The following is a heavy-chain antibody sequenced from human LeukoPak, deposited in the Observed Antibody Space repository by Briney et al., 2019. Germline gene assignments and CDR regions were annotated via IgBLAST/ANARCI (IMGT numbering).Heavy chain of an antibody. Sequence: GGSLRLSCAASGLTFSSYWMSWVRKAQGKGLEWVANIKQDGSEKYYVDSVKGRFTISRDNAKNSLYLQMNGLRAEDTAVYYCASLTTVTNPFDYWGQGTLVTVSS. J-gene: IGHJ4*02. D-gene: IGHD4-11*01. CDR1: GLTFSSYW. V-gene: IGHV3-7*01. CDR3: ASLTTVTNPFDY. CDR2: IKQDGSEK.